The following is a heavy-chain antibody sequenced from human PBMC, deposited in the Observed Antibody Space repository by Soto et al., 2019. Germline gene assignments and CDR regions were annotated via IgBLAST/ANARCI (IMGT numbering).Heavy chain of an antibody. CDR3: ARPRDWNDSHWFDP. V-gene: IGHV1-18*01. CDR1: GYTFTSYG. CDR2: ISAYNGNT. J-gene: IGHJ5*02. Sequence: GASVKVSCKASGYTFTSYGISWVRQAPGQGLEWMGWISAYNGNTNYAQKLQGRVTMTTDTSTSTAYMELRSLRSDDTAVYYCARPRDWNDSHWFDPWGQGTLVTVSS. D-gene: IGHD1-1*01.